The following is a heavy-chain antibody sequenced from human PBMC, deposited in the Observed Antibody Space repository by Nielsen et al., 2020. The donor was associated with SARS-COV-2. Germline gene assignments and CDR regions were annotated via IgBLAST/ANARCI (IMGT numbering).Heavy chain of an antibody. Sequence: KISCAASGFTFSSYAISWVRQAPGQGLEWMGGIIPFFPTTNYAEKFQGRVTITADKSTSTAYMELSSLRSEDTAVYYCAREFYADSAGSSSIYGMDVWGQGTTVTVSS. V-gene: IGHV1-69*06. D-gene: IGHD2/OR15-2a*01. CDR2: IIPFFPTT. CDR1: GFTFSSYA. CDR3: AREFYADSAGSSSIYGMDV. J-gene: IGHJ6*02.